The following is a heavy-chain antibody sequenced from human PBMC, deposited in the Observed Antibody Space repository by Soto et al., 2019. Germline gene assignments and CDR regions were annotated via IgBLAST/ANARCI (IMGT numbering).Heavy chain of an antibody. CDR3: ARDLLYGDYEDHYFDY. CDR2: IWYDGSNK. J-gene: IGHJ4*02. D-gene: IGHD4-17*01. Sequence: QPGGSLRLSCAASGFTFSSYGMHWVRQAPGKGLEWVAVIWYDGSNKYYADSVKGRFTISRDNSKNTLYLQMNSLRAEDTAVYYCARDLLYGDYEDHYFDYWGQGTLVTVSS. CDR1: GFTFSSYG. V-gene: IGHV3-33*01.